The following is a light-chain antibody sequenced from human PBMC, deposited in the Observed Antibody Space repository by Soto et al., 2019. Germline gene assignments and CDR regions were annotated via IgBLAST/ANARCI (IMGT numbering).Light chain of an antibody. CDR1: QSLTSS. CDR2: GTS. CDR3: QQYNNWPPLT. Sequence: EIVLRQSPATLSLSPGERATLSFRASQSLTSSLVWYQQKPGQAPRLVIYGTSTKATGIPARFSGSGSETKFTLTISSLQSEDFAVYYCQQYNNWPPLTFGGGTKVDIK. V-gene: IGKV3-15*01. J-gene: IGKJ4*01.